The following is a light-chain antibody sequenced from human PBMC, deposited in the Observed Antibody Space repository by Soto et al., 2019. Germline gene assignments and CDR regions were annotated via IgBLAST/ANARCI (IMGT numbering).Light chain of an antibody. CDR2: DAF. CDR1: QSVSSY. J-gene: IGKJ1*01. Sequence: EIVLTQSPATLSLSPGERVTLSCRASQSVSSYLVWYQQKPGQAPRLLIYDAFKRATGIPARFSGSGSGTDFGLSFNSSEPEDFEFYYGTQGSNGTWTYGQGSKV. V-gene: IGKV3-11*01. CDR3: TQGSNGTWT.